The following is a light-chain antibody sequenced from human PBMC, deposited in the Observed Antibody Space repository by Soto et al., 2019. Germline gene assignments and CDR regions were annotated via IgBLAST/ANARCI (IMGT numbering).Light chain of an antibody. CDR1: QTISTY. Sequence: DIQMTQSPSSLSASVGDRVTITCRASQTISTYLNWYQQKPGKAPKLLIYAASSLQSSVPSRVSRRGSGTDFTIIISRLQPEDFATYYCQQSYKSPFTFGHGTKLEMK. J-gene: IGKJ2*01. CDR2: AAS. V-gene: IGKV1-39*01. CDR3: QQSYKSPFT.